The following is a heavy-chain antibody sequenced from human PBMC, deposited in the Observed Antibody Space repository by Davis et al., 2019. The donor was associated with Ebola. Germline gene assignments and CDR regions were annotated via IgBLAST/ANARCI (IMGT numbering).Heavy chain of an antibody. D-gene: IGHD3-10*01. CDR3: ARDLRGWGDFDY. J-gene: IGHJ4*02. Sequence: AASVKVSCKASGYTFSTYAMHWVRQAPGQRLEWMGWINAGNGNTKYSQELQGRVSIIRDTSTNTLYMELSSLTSGDTAVYYCARDLRGWGDFDYWGQGTLVTVSS. V-gene: IGHV1-3*03. CDR1: GYTFSTYA. CDR2: INAGNGNT.